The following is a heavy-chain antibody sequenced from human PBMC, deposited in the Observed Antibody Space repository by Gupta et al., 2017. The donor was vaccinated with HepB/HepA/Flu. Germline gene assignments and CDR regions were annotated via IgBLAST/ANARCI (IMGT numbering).Heavy chain of an antibody. J-gene: IGHJ4*02. CDR2: IKSNTDGGTA. V-gene: IGHV3-15*01. Sequence: EVQLVESGGGLVKPGGSLRLSCAASTFPFTNAWMSWVRQAPGKGLEWVGRIKSNTDGGTAEYAAPVKGRFSISRDDSKNMLYLQMNSLKIEDAAVYYCTTDLRWEHAPVDYWGQGTLVTVSS. D-gene: IGHD1/OR15-1a*01. CDR3: TTDLRWEHAPVDY. CDR1: TFPFTNAW.